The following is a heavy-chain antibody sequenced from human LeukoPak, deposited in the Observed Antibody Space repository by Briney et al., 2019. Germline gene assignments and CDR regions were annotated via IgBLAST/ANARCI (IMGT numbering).Heavy chain of an antibody. V-gene: IGHV3-33*01. CDR1: GFTFSSYG. D-gene: IGHD2/OR15-2a*01. Sequence: GGSLRLSCAASGFTFSSYGMHWVRQAPGKGLEWVALIWYDGSNKHYTDSVKGRLTISRDNSKNTLYLQMNSLRAEDTAIYYCAREGPRGNSQFDYWGRGTLVTVSS. CDR3: AREGPRGNSQFDY. J-gene: IGHJ4*02. CDR2: IWYDGSNK.